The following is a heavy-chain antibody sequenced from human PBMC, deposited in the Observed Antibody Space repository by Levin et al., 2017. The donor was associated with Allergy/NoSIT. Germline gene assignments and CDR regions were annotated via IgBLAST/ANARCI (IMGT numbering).Heavy chain of an antibody. CDR3: ARLGYDYGGTIDY. J-gene: IGHJ4*02. CDR1: GGSISSSSYY. Sequence: SETLSLTCTVSGGSISSSSYYWGWIRQPPGKGLEWIGSIYYSGSTYYNPSLKSRVTISVDTSKNQFSLKLSSVTAADTAVYYCARLGYDYGGTIDYWGQGTLVTVSS. CDR2: IYYSGST. V-gene: IGHV4-39*01. D-gene: IGHD5-12*01.